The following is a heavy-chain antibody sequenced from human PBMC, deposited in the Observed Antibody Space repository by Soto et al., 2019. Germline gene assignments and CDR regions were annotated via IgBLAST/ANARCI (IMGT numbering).Heavy chain of an antibody. J-gene: IGHJ5*01. CDR1: GFTFSSYG. D-gene: IGHD3-10*01. CDR2: ISYDGGIQ. CDR3: VSVRGYGHASVPYS. Sequence: QAQLVESGGGVVQPGRSLRLSCAASGFTFSSYGMHWVRQAPGTGLEWVAVISYDGGIQHYADSVKGRFTISRDNSKNTVLLQMNSLGADYTAVYYCVSVRGYGHASVPYSWGQGTLVSVSS. V-gene: IGHV3-30*03.